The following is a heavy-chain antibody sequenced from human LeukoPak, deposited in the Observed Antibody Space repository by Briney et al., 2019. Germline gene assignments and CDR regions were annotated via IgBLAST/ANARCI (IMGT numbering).Heavy chain of an antibody. CDR1: GFTFGSFG. CDR3: ARDVMAVAGTLGFDC. D-gene: IGHD6-19*01. Sequence: GGSLRLSCVAYGFTFGSFGMHWVRQAPGKGLDWVAVIAYDGSDESYADSVKGRFTISRDNFKNTLYLQMNSLGPEDTAMYYCARDVMAVAGTLGFDCWGQGALVTVSS. V-gene: IGHV3-30*04. J-gene: IGHJ4*02. CDR2: IAYDGSDE.